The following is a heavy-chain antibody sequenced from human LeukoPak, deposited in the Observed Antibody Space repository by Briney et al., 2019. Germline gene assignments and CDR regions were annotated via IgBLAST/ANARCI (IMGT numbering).Heavy chain of an antibody. D-gene: IGHD5-18*01. Sequence: SETLSLTCTVSGGSISSYYWGWVRQPPGKGLEWIGSFYYSGSTYYNPSLKSRVTISVDTSKNQFSLKLSSVTAADTAVYYCAKIRGYSYGSLDYWGQGTLVTVSS. J-gene: IGHJ4*02. CDR2: FYYSGST. CDR1: GGSISSYY. CDR3: AKIRGYSYGSLDY. V-gene: IGHV4-39*01.